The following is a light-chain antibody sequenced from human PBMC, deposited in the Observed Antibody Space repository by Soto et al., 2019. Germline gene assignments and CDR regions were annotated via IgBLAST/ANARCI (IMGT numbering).Light chain of an antibody. Sequence: DIQMTQSPSSLSASVGDRVTITCRASQSISSYLNWYQQKPGKAPKLLIYAASSLQSGVPSRFSGSGSGTDFTLTISSLQPEDVATYYCQQYESLPTFGGGTKVDIK. CDR2: AAS. V-gene: IGKV1-39*01. CDR1: QSISSY. CDR3: QQYESLPT. J-gene: IGKJ4*01.